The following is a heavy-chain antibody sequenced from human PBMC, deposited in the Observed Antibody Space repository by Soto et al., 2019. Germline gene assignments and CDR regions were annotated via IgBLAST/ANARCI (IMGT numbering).Heavy chain of an antibody. CDR1: GGSISSGDYY. Sequence: PSETLSLTCTVSGGSISSGDYYWSWLRQTPGKGLEWIGYIYYSGSTYYNPSLKSRGTISVDTSKNQFSLKLSFVTAADTAVYYCASSLYYYDSSGYYLEWFDPWGQGTLVTVSS. CDR3: ASSLYYYDSSGYYLEWFDP. V-gene: IGHV4-30-4*02. CDR2: IYYSGST. D-gene: IGHD3-22*01. J-gene: IGHJ5*02.